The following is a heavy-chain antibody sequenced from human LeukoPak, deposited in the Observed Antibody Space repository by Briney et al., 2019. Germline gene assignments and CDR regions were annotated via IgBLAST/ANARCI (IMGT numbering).Heavy chain of an antibody. Sequence: GGSLRLSCAASGFTFSRYDMSWVRQAPGKGLEWVSAISGSGGSTFYADSVKGRFTISRDNPKNTLYLQMNSLRAEDTALYYCAKDASGSYYVDYWGPGILVTVSS. J-gene: IGHJ4*02. V-gene: IGHV3-23*01. D-gene: IGHD1-26*01. CDR1: GFTFSRYD. CDR2: ISGSGGST. CDR3: AKDASGSYYVDY.